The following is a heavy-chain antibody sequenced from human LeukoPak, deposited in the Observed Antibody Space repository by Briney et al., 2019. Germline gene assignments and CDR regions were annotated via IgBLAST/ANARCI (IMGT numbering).Heavy chain of an antibody. CDR3: ARAIRSSNWYPVDS. V-gene: IGHV6-1*01. CDR1: GDSVSSNSAA. J-gene: IGHJ4*02. Sequence: SQSLSLTCAISGDSVSSNSAAWNWIRQSPSRGLEWLGRTYYRSKWFNDYAVSVRSRITINPDTSKNQCSLQLNSVTPEDTAVYYCARAIRSSNWYPVDSWGQGTLVT. CDR2: TYYRSKWFN. D-gene: IGHD6-13*01.